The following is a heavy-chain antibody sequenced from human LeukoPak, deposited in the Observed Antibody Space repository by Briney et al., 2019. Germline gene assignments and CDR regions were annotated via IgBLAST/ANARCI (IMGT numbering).Heavy chain of an antibody. J-gene: IGHJ6*02. CDR1: GYTFTSYG. CDR2: ISAYNGNT. Sequence: AASVKVSCKASGYTFTSYGISWVRQAPGQGLEWMGWISAYNGNTNYAQKLQGRVTMTTDTSTSTAYMELRSLRSDDTAVYHCARDPPRIVVVVAATNYYGMDVWGQGTTVTVSS. CDR3: ARDPPRIVVVVAATNYYGMDV. V-gene: IGHV1-18*01. D-gene: IGHD2-15*01.